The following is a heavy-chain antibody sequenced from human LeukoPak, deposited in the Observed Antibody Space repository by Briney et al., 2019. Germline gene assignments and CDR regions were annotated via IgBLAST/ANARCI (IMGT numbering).Heavy chain of an antibody. D-gene: IGHD1-26*01. Sequence: PGGSLRLSCAASGFXVSSNYMSWVRKAPGKGLEWVSVIYSGGSTYYADSVKGRFTISRDNSKSTLYLQMNSLRAEDTAVYYCARSSDRLYLDYWGLGTLVTVSS. V-gene: IGHV3-53*01. CDR2: IYSGGST. CDR1: GFXVSSNY. CDR3: ARSSDRLYLDY. J-gene: IGHJ4*02.